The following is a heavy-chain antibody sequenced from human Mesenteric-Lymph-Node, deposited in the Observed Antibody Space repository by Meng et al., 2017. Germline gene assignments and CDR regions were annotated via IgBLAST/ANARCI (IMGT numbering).Heavy chain of an antibody. CDR3: ARSPLDGYNYHFDY. D-gene: IGHD5-24*01. Sequence: QVQLVQPGADAKKPGASMKVSCKASGYTFTSYYIHWVRQAPGQGLEWMGVINPSGGSTTYSQKLQGRLTMTRDTSTSAVYMELSSLRSEDTAIYYCARSPLDGYNYHFDYWGQGTLVTVSS. CDR2: INPSGGST. V-gene: IGHV1-46*01. J-gene: IGHJ4*02. CDR1: GYTFTSYY.